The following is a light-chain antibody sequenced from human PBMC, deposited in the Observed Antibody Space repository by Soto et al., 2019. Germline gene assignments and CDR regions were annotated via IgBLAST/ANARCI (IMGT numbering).Light chain of an antibody. CDR2: GAS. J-gene: IGKJ2*02. V-gene: IGKV3-20*01. Sequence: EIVLTQSPGTLSLSPGERATLSCRASQSVSSGYLAWYQQRPGQAPRLLIYGASTRATGIPDRFSGSGSGTDFTLTISRLEPEDCALYYCQQYGGSPGSTFGQGTRLEIK. CDR3: QQYGGSPGST. CDR1: QSVSSGY.